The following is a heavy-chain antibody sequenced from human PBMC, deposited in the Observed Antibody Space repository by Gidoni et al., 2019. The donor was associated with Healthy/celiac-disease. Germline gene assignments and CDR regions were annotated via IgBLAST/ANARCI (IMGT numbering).Heavy chain of an antibody. CDR2: IYSGGST. D-gene: IGHD1-26*01. CDR3: ARAPAGYSGSYSSWFDP. CDR1: GFTVSSNY. Sequence: EVQLVESGGGLVQPGGSLRLSCAASGFTVSSNYMSWVRQAPGKGLEWVSVIYSGGSTYYADSVKGRFTISRDNSKNTLYLQMNSLRAEDTAVYYCARAPAGYSGSYSSWFDPWGQGTLVTVSS. J-gene: IGHJ5*02. V-gene: IGHV3-66*02.